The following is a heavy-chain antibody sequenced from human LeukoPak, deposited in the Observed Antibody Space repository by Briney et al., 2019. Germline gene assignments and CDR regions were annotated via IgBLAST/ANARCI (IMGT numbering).Heavy chain of an antibody. D-gene: IGHD6-6*01. CDR3: ARVVGSPSVWYYYYYMDV. CDR1: GYTFTGYY. J-gene: IGHJ6*03. V-gene: IGHV1-2*02. CDR2: INPNSGGT. Sequence: ASVKVSCKASGYTFTGYYMYWVRQAPGQGLEWMGWINPNSGGTNYAQKFQGRVTMTRDTSISTAYMELSRLRSDDTAVYYCARVVGSPSVWYYYYYMDVWGKGTTVTVSS.